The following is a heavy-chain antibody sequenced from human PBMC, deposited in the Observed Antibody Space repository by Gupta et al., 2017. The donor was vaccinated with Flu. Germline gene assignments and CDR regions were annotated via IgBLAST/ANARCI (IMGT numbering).Heavy chain of an antibody. CDR3: ARHLKDVGGGIIVGWFDP. CDR1: GGSISSSSYY. Sequence: QLQLQESGPGLVKPSETLSLTCTVSGGSISSSSYYWGWIRQPPGKGLEWIGSIYYSGSTYYNPSLKSRVTISVDTSKNQFSRKLSSVTAADTAVYDCARHLKDVGGGIIVGWFDPWGQGTLVTVSS. J-gene: IGHJ5*02. V-gene: IGHV4-39*01. CDR2: IYYSGST. D-gene: IGHD3-3*01.